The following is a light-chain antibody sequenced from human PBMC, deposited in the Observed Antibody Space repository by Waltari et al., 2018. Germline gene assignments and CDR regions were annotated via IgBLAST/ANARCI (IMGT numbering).Light chain of an antibody. J-gene: IGLJ2*01. Sequence: SALTQPDSVSGSPGQSITISCSGFSSDSCGYEYVPWYQQHPGKAPKVIIYDVSNRPSGVSTRFSGSKSGSSASLTISGLQAEDEADYYCSSFTSSTTGIFGGGTKLTVL. CDR2: DVS. CDR1: SSDSCGYEY. V-gene: IGLV2-14*01. CDR3: SSFTSSTTGI.